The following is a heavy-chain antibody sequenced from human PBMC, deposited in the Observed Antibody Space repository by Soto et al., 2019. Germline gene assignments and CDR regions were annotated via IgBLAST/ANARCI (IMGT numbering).Heavy chain of an antibody. J-gene: IGHJ6*02. CDR2: IYYSGNT. D-gene: IGHD4-17*01. Sequence: QVQLQESGPGLVKPSQTLSLTCTVSGASINGGGYYWSWIRQHPGKGLEWIGPIYYSGNTYYSPSLNSRVTISVDTSNNHFSLRLTSVTAADTAVYYCARDPSYGDYSYYGMDVWGQGTTVTVSS. V-gene: IGHV4-31*03. CDR3: ARDPSYGDYSYYGMDV. CDR1: GASINGGGYY.